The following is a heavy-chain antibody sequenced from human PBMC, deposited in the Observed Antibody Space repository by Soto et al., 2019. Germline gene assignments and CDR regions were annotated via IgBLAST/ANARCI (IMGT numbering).Heavy chain of an antibody. CDR3: ARDRGLGGFDI. Sequence: EVQLVESGGGLVQSGGSLRLSCAASGFTFSSYDMHWVRQATGERLEWVSRIGNDGDTSYLGSVKGRFTISRENAKNSLYLQMNGLRVEDTAVYYCARDRGLGGFDIWGQGTMVTVSS. J-gene: IGHJ3*02. CDR2: IGNDGDT. CDR1: GFTFSSYD. V-gene: IGHV3-13*01. D-gene: IGHD3-10*01.